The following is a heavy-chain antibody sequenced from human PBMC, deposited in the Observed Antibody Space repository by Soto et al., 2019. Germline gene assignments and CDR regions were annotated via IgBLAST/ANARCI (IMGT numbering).Heavy chain of an antibody. CDR1: GYTFTSYD. CDR2: MNPNRCNT. D-gene: IGHD6-6*01. J-gene: IGHJ6*03. V-gene: IGHV1-8*01. CDR3: ARDNFEYSSSSFDMDV. Sequence: ASVKVSCKASGYTFTSYDINWVRQATGQGLEWMGWMNPNRCNTGYAQKFQGRVTMTRNTSISTAYIELSSLRSEDTAVYYCARDNFEYSSSSFDMDVWGKGTTVTVSS.